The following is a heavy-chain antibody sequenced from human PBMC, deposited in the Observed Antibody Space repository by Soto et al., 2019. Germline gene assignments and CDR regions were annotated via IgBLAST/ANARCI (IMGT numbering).Heavy chain of an antibody. CDR1: GDSISSSIW. V-gene: IGHV4-4*02. CDR2: SYHNGNT. D-gene: IGHD3-22*01. Sequence: SETLSLTCTVFGDSISSSIWWSWVRQPPGKGLEWIGESYHNGNTNYNATLRSRVAISVDKSKNQFSLRLDSLTAADTAVYYCARRGGSYTDYDVNYFDSWGQGTLVTVSS. J-gene: IGHJ4*02. CDR3: ARRGGSYTDYDVNYFDS.